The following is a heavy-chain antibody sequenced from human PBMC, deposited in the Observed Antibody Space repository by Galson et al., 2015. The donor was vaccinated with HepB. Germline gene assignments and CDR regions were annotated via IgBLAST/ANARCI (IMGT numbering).Heavy chain of an antibody. CDR3: ARQAPDSGSYWDWFDP. Sequence: TYWISWVRQMPGKGLEWMGRIDPSDSYTNYSPSFQGHVTISADRSISAAYLQWSSLKASDTAMYYCARQAPDSGSYWDWFDPWGQGTLVTVSS. CDR2: IDPSDSYT. V-gene: IGHV5-10-1*01. D-gene: IGHD1-26*01. CDR1: TYW. J-gene: IGHJ5*02.